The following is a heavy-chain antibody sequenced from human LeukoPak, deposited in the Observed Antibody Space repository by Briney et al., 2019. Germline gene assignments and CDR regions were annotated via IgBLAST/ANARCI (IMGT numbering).Heavy chain of an antibody. CDR1: GFTFSNAW. J-gene: IGHJ4*02. V-gene: IGHV3-15*01. Sequence: PGGSLRLSCVASGFTFSNAWMSWVRQAPGKGLEWVGRIKSKTDGGTTDYAAPVKGRFTISRDDSKNTLYLQMNSLKTEDTAVYYCTTGATYYYDSSGYRWDYWGQGTLVTVSS. CDR2: IKSKTDGGTT. CDR3: TTGATYYYDSSGYRWDY. D-gene: IGHD3-22*01.